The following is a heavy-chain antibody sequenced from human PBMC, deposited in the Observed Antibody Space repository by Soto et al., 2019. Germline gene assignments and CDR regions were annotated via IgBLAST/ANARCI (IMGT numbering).Heavy chain of an antibody. V-gene: IGHV1-69*13. Sequence: ASVQGSCMASGGSFRSYASRWVRQAPGQGLEWLGGIMPIFGTPNYAQKFQGRVTITADESTSTAYMELSSLRSEDTAVYYCSIIRGPLLYPYYYYGMDVSGQGTTVTVSS. CDR2: IMPIFGTP. CDR1: GGSFRSYA. CDR3: SIIRGPLLYPYYYYGMDV. J-gene: IGHJ6*02. D-gene: IGHD2-2*02.